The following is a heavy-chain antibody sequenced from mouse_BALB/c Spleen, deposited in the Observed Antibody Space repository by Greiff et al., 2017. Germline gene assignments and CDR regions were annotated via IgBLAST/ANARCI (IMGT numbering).Heavy chain of an antibody. CDR2: IDPETGGT. CDR1: GYTFTDYE. Sequence: QVQLKQSGAELVRPGASVTLSCKASGYTFTDYEMHWVKQTPVHGLEWIGAIDPETGGTAYNQKFKGKATLTADKSSSTAYMELRSLTSEDSAVYYCTRGAVQFAYWGQGTLVTVSA. J-gene: IGHJ3*01. V-gene: IGHV1-15*01. CDR3: TRGAVQFAY.